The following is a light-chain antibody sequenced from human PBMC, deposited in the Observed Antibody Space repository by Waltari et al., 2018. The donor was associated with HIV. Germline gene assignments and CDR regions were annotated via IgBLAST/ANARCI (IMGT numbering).Light chain of an antibody. V-gene: IGLV3-25*03. Sequence: SYELTQSPSVSVSPGQTARITCPGDALPKQYAYWYQQKAGQAPVLVIYKDSERPSGIPERFSGSSSGTTVTLTISGVQAEDEADYYCESAHSSLWVFGGGTKLTVL. J-gene: IGLJ3*02. CDR3: ESAHSSLWV. CDR2: KDS. CDR1: ALPKQY.